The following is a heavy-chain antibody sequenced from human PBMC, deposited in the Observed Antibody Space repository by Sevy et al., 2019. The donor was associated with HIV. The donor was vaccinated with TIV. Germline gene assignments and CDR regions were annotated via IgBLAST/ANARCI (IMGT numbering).Heavy chain of an antibody. CDR2: ISYDGSNK. J-gene: IGHJ4*02. D-gene: IGHD3-16*02. Sequence: GGSLRLSCAASGFTFSSYAMHWVRQAPGKGLEWVAVISYDGSNKYYADSVKGRFTISRDNSKNTLYLQMNSLRAEDTAVYYWARDQLAFGGVIVERYFDYWGQGTLVTVSS. CDR3: ARDQLAFGGVIVERYFDY. CDR1: GFTFSSYA. V-gene: IGHV3-30*04.